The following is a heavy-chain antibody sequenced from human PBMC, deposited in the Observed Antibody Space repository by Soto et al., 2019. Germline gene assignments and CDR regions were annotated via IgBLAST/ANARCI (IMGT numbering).Heavy chain of an antibody. CDR1: GGSFSSANHY. Sequence: QVQLQESGPGLVQPSQTLYLTCTVSGGSFSSANHYWTWIRQPPGKGLEWIGYIYYSGSTYYNPSLKSRVIISLDTSKKQFSLKLSSATAADTAVYYCASARGDYPRFDYWGQGTLVTVSS. CDR2: IYYSGST. J-gene: IGHJ4*02. D-gene: IGHD4-17*01. V-gene: IGHV4-30-4*01. CDR3: ASARGDYPRFDY.